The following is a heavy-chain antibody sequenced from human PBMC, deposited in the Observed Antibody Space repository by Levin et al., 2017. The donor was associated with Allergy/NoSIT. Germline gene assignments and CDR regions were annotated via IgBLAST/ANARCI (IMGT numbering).Heavy chain of an antibody. Sequence: GESLKISCAASGFTFSNYWMHWVRQAPGKGLVWVSRINSDGSSTIYADSVKGRFTISRDDAKNTLYLQMNSLRVEDTAVYYCASRLTTDCNGGSCYTSWGQGTLVTVSS. D-gene: IGHD2-15*01. CDR2: INSDGSST. V-gene: IGHV3-74*01. CDR3: ASRLTTDCNGGSCYTS. CDR1: GFTFSNYW. J-gene: IGHJ4*02.